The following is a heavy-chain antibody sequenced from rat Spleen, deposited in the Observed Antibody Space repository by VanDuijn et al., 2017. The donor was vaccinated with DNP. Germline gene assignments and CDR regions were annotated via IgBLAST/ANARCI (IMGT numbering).Heavy chain of an antibody. CDR2: INTDGDTT. CDR1: GFTFNNYW. Sequence: EVQLVESGGDLVQPGRSLKLSCVASGFTFNNYWMTWIRQVPGKGLEWVASINTDGDTTYYPDSVKGRFTISRDNAENTEYLQMNSLRSADTATYDCAKDRGFGAMDAWGQGTSVTVSS. V-gene: IGHV5-58*01. J-gene: IGHJ4*01. CDR3: AKDRGFGAMDA. D-gene: IGHD4-1*01.